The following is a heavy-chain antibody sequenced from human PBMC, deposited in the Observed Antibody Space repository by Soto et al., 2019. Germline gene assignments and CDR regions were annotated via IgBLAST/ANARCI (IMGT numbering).Heavy chain of an antibody. V-gene: IGHV3-30-3*01. J-gene: IGHJ6*02. Sequence: QVQLVESGGGVVQPGRXLRLSCAASGFTFSSYAMHWVRQAPGKGLEWVXVISYDGSNKYYADSVKGRFTISRDNSKNTLYLQMNSLRAEDTAVYYCXRGDSGYDWYYYGMDVWGQGXTVTVSS. CDR2: ISYDGSNK. CDR3: XRGDSGYDWYYYGMDV. CDR1: GFTFSSYA. D-gene: IGHD5-12*01.